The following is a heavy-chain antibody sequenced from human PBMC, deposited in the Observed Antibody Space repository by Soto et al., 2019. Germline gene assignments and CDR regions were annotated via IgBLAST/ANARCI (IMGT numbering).Heavy chain of an antibody. V-gene: IGHV3-53*01. Sequence: EVQLVESGGGLIQPGGSLRLSCAASGFTVSSKYLSWVRQAPGKGLEWVSIIYSGGKTYYADSVKGRFTISRDNSKNTLYRQMNSLRAEDTAVYYCAQSTGWPGFDFWGQGTLVIVSS. CDR2: IYSGGKT. J-gene: IGHJ4*02. D-gene: IGHD6-19*01. CDR3: AQSTGWPGFDF. CDR1: GFTVSSKY.